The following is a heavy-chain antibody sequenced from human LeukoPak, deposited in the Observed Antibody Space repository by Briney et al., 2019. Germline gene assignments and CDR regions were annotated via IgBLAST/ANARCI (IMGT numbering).Heavy chain of an antibody. D-gene: IGHD3-10*01. CDR3: AKDSAYYYGSGSSVNWFDP. J-gene: IGHJ5*02. CDR1: GFSLSNYA. V-gene: IGHV3-23*01. CDR2: ISGSGGST. Sequence: GGSLILSCAASGFSLSNYAMSWVRQAPGKGLEWVSAISGSGGSTYYADSVKGRFTISRDNSKNTLYLQMNSLRAEDTAVYYCAKDSAYYYGSGSSVNWFDPWGQGTLVTVSS.